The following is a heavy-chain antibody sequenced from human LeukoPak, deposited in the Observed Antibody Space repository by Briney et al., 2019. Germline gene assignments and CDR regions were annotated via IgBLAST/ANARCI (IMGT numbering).Heavy chain of an antibody. CDR3: ARDLSPSSGYHYYYYGMDV. D-gene: IGHD3-22*01. CDR1: GGTFSSYA. CDR2: IIPIFGTA. V-gene: IGHV1-69*13. J-gene: IGHJ6*02. Sequence: SVKVSCKASGGTFSSYAISWVRQAPGQGLEWMGEIIPIFGTANYAQKFQGRVTITADESTSTAYMELSSQRSEDTAVYYCARDLSPSSGYHYYYYGMDVWGQGTTVTVSS.